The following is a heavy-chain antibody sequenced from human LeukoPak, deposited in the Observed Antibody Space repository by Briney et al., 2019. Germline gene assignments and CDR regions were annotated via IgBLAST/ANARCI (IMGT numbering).Heavy chain of an antibody. CDR1: GFTFSSYA. CDR2: ISGSGGST. V-gene: IGHV3-23*01. D-gene: IGHD3-16*01. J-gene: IGHJ4*02. Sequence: GGSLRLSCAASGFTFSSYAMSWVRQAPGKGLEWVSSISGSGGSTYYADSVKGRFTISRDNSKNTPYLQMNSLRAEDTAVYSCAKGYYDYVWGSPSFDYWGQGTLVTVSS. CDR3: AKGYYDYVWGSPSFDY.